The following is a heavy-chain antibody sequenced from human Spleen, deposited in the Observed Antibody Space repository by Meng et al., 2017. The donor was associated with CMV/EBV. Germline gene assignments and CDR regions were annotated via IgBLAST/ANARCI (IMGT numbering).Heavy chain of an antibody. CDR2: IYPGDSDT. V-gene: IGHV5-51*01. CDR3: ARQDCSSTSCHSYYFDY. D-gene: IGHD2-2*01. CDR1: GYSFTSYW. J-gene: IGHJ4*02. Sequence: GESPKISCKGSGYSFTSYWIGWVRQMPGKGLEWMGIIYPGDSDTRYSPSFQGQVTISADKSISTAYLQWSSLKASDTAMYYCARQDCSSTSCHSYYFDYWGQGTLVTVSS.